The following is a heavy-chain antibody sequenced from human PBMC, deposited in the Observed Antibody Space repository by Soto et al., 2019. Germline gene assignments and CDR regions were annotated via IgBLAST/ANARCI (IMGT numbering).Heavy chain of an antibody. Sequence: QVQLQESGPGLVKPSGTLSLTCAVSGGAISSSNWWSWVRQPPGKGLEWIGEIYHSGITNYNPSLTSRVTISVDKTKNQFALQLSSVTAADTAVYYCARAPEGYYDSSGYYVYWGQGTLVTVSS. J-gene: IGHJ4*02. D-gene: IGHD3-22*01. CDR2: IYHSGIT. CDR1: GGAISSSNW. V-gene: IGHV4-4*02. CDR3: ARAPEGYYDSSGYYVY.